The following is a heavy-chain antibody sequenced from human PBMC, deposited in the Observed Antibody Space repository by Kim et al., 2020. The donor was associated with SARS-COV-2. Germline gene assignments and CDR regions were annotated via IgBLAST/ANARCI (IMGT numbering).Heavy chain of an antibody. D-gene: IGHD1-26*01. CDR1: GFTFSSYA. V-gene: IGHV3-30*04. CDR2: ISYDGSNK. J-gene: IGHJ3*02. CDR3: ARVKGGSYFNAFDI. Sequence: GGSLRLSCAASGFTFSSYAMHWVRHAPGKVLEWVAVISYDGSNKYYADSVKGRFTISRDNSKNTLYLQMSSLRAEDTAVYYCARVKGGSYFNAFDIWGQGTMVTVSS.